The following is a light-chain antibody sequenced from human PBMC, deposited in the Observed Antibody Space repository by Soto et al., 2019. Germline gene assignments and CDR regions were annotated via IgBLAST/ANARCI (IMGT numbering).Light chain of an antibody. J-gene: IGLJ1*01. Sequence: QSALTQPPSASGSPGQSVTISCTRTKHDIGVYDFVSWYQHHPGKAPRLIIYEVVQRPSGVPDRFSGSKSANTASLTVSGLEAADEADYFSKSYAGSNTYDIGSGSKVTGL. CDR3: KSYAGSNTYD. CDR1: KHDIGVYDF. V-gene: IGLV2-8*01. CDR2: EVV.